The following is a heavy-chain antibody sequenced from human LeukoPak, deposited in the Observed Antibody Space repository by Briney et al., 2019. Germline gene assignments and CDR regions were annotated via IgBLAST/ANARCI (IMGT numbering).Heavy chain of an antibody. D-gene: IGHD3-22*01. V-gene: IGHV1-2*02. J-gene: IGHJ3*02. CDR1: GYTFTGYY. Sequence: GASVKVSCKASGYTFTGYYIHWVRQAPGQGLEWMGWINPNSGGTNYAQKFQGRVTMTRDTSISTAYMDLSRLRSDDTAVYYCARDLQQYYYDSSGYYFDAFDIWGQGTMVTVSS. CDR2: INPNSGGT. CDR3: ARDLQQYYYDSSGYYFDAFDI.